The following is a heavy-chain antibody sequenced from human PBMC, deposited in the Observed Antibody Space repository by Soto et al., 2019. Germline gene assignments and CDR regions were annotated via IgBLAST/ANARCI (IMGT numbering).Heavy chain of an antibody. D-gene: IGHD6-13*01. CDR1: GYTFTSYY. CDR2: INPSGGST. J-gene: IGHJ3*02. CDR3: AREGYTRGAFDI. Sequence: GASVKVSCKASGYTFTSYYMHWVRQAPGQGLEWMGIINPSGGSTSYAQKFQGRVPMTRDTSTSTVYMELSSLRSEDTAVYYCAREGYTRGAFDIWGQGTMVTVSS. V-gene: IGHV1-46*01.